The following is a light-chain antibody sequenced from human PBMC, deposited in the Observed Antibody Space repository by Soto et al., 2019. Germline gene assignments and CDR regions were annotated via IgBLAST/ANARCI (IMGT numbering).Light chain of an antibody. CDR1: SSDVGGYDY. V-gene: IGLV2-14*01. J-gene: IGLJ1*01. CDR2: EVT. Sequence: QSALTQPASVSGSPGQSIIISYTGTSSDVGGYDYVSWYQQHPGTAPRLIIYEVTNRPSGVSSRFSGSKSGDTASLTISGLQAEDEAYYYCTSYASTSTQVFGTGTKLTVL. CDR3: TSYASTSTQV.